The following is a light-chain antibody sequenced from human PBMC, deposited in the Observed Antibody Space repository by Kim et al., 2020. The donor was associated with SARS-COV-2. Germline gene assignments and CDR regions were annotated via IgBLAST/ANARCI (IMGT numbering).Light chain of an antibody. V-gene: IGLV3-21*01. CDR3: QVWENTLRT. CDR1: NIGRKS. Sequence: VDPGKTARITGGGNNIGRKSIHWYQHKPGQAPVLVIYYNSDRPPGVSERFSASNSGNTATLAISSVEPGDEADYYCQVWENTLRTFGGGTKLTVL. CDR2: YNS. J-gene: IGLJ2*01.